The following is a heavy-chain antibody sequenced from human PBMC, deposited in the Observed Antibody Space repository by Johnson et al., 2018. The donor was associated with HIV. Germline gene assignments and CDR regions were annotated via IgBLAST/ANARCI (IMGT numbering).Heavy chain of an antibody. D-gene: IGHD3-22*01. J-gene: IGHJ3*02. CDR2: IKEDGSDE. Sequence: VQLVESGGGLVQPGESLRLSCAASGFPFFNYWMSWVRQAPGKGLEWVANIKEDGSDEYYVDSLEGRFTISRDNTKNLLYLQMDNLRTADTAVYYCARDGVYSSPHYAFDIWGQGTMVTVSS. CDR3: ARDGVYSSPHYAFDI. CDR1: GFPFFNYW. V-gene: IGHV3-7*05.